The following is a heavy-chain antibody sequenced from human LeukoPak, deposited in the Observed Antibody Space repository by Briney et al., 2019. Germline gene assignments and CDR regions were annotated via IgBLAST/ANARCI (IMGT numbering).Heavy chain of an antibody. CDR2: INPSGGST. CDR1: GYTFTSYY. Sequence: ASVKVSCKASGYTFTSYYMHWVRQAPGQGLEWMGIINPSGGSTSYAQKFQGRVTMTRDTSTSTVYMELSSLRSEDTAVYYCARDALSYDSSGYYYYWGQGTLVTVSS. V-gene: IGHV1-46*01. J-gene: IGHJ4*02. CDR3: ARDALSYDSSGYYYY. D-gene: IGHD3-22*01.